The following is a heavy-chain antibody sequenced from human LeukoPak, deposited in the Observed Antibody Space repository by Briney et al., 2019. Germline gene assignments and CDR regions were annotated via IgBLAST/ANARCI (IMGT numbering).Heavy chain of an antibody. V-gene: IGHV1-2*06. D-gene: IGHD3-16*01. Sequence: ASVKVSCKASGYTFTGYYMHWVRQAPGQGLEWMGRINPNSGGTNYAQKFQGRVTMTRDTSISTAYMELSRLRSDDTAVYYCARVEGKFVEKYYFDYWGQGTLVTVSS. CDR3: ARVEGKFVEKYYFDY. CDR1: GYTFTGYY. J-gene: IGHJ4*02. CDR2: INPNSGGT.